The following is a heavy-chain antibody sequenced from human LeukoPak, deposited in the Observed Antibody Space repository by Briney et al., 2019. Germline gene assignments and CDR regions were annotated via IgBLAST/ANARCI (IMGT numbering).Heavy chain of an antibody. CDR1: GDSISRGSFS. CDR3: ARQFPITQNIAAAGDPFDY. CDR2: IYPRGST. J-gene: IGHJ4*02. V-gene: IGHV4-30-2*03. D-gene: IGHD6-13*01. Sequence: KTSQTLSLTCTVSGDSISRGSFSWTWIRQAPGKGLEWIGYIYPRGSTYYNPSLKSRVTISVDTSKNQFSLKLSSVTAADTAVYYCARQFPITQNIAAAGDPFDYWGQGTLVTVSS.